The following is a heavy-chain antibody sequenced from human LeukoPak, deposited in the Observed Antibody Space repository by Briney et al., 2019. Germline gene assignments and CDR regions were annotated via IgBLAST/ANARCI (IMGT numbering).Heavy chain of an antibody. Sequence: SETLSLTCTVSGGSISSYYWSWIRQPPGKGLEWMGYIYYSGNTDYNPSLKSRVTISLDTSKNQFSLKLSSVTAADTAVYYCARHDPIVGTPDAFDIWGQGTMVTVSS. J-gene: IGHJ3*02. V-gene: IGHV4-59*08. D-gene: IGHD1-26*01. CDR3: ARHDPIVGTPDAFDI. CDR2: IYYSGNT. CDR1: GGSISSYY.